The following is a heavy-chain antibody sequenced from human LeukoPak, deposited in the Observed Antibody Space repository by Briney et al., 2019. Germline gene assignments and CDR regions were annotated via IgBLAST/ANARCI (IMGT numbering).Heavy chain of an antibody. CDR2: IYTSGST. D-gene: IGHD1-26*01. CDR3: ARALLTTPPAAFDI. Sequence: SETLSLTCTVSGGSISSYYWSWIRQPAGKGLERIGRIYTSGSTNYNPSLKSRVTMSVDTSKNQFSLKLSSVTAADTAVYYCARALLTTPPAAFDIWGQGTMVTVSS. J-gene: IGHJ3*02. CDR1: GGSISSYY. V-gene: IGHV4-4*07.